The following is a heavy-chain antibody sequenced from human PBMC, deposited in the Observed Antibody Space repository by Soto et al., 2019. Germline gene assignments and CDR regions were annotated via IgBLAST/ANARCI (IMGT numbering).Heavy chain of an antibody. CDR3: ARGSGRFGRKYNWFDP. CDR1: GYTFTSYD. Sequence: ASVKVSCKASGYTFTSYDINWVRQATGQGLEWMGWMNPNSGNTGYAQKFQGRVTMTRNTSISTAYMELSSLRSEDTAVYYCARGSGRFGRKYNWFDPWGQGTLVTVSS. D-gene: IGHD3-10*01. J-gene: IGHJ5*02. V-gene: IGHV1-8*01. CDR2: MNPNSGNT.